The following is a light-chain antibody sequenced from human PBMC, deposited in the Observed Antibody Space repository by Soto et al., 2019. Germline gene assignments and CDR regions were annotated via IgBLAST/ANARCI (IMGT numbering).Light chain of an antibody. CDR2: DVS. CDR1: SSDVGGYNY. Sequence: QSALTQPRSVSGSPGQSVTISCTGTSSDVGGYNYVSWYQQHPGKAPKLMIYDVSKRPSGVPDRFSGSKSGNTASLTISGLQAGDEADYSCGSYAGSYSWVFGGGTKVTVL. V-gene: IGLV2-11*01. J-gene: IGLJ3*02. CDR3: GSYAGSYSWV.